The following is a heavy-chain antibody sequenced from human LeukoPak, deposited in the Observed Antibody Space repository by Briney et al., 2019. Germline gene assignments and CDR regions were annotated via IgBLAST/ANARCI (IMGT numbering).Heavy chain of an antibody. CDR1: GFTFSSYE. CDR3: ARSRRDNYYYYYGMDV. D-gene: IGHD5-24*01. CDR2: ISSSDTTI. Sequence: PSGGSLRLSCAASGFTFSSYEMTWVRQAPGKGLEWVSNISSSDTTIHYADSVKGRFTISRDNARNSLYLQMNSLRAEDTAVYYCARSRRDNYYYYYGMDVWGQGTTVTVSS. V-gene: IGHV3-48*03. J-gene: IGHJ6*02.